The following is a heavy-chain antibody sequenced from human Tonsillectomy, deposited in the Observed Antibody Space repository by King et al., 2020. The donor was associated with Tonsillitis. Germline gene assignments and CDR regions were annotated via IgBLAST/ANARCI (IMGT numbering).Heavy chain of an antibody. CDR1: GGTFSSDG. CDR2: IIPIFGTE. D-gene: IGHD2-2*01. Sequence: QLVQSGAEVKKPGSSVKVSCKASGGTFSSDGISWVRHAPGQGLEWMGGIIPIFGTENYAQKFQRRVTITADESTSTAYMELSSLRAENTAVYYCARHLGYCSTNSCYFAFDIWGQGTMVIVSS. J-gene: IGHJ3*02. CDR3: ARHLGYCSTNSCYFAFDI. V-gene: IGHV1-69*01.